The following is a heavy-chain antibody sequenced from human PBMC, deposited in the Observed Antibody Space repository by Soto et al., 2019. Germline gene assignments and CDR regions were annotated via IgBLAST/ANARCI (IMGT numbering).Heavy chain of an antibody. J-gene: IGHJ6*02. D-gene: IGHD2-15*01. V-gene: IGHV1-18*01. CDR1: GDTFSTSG. Sequence: ASVKLSCKASGDTFSTSGMSWLRQAPGQGLEWMGWISTYNGDTNDAPKFQDRVTMTSDTSTSTVYMELRSLRSDDTAVYYCARAGAAPYYYYGMDVWGQGTRVTVSS. CDR3: ARAGAAPYYYYGMDV. CDR2: ISTYNGDT.